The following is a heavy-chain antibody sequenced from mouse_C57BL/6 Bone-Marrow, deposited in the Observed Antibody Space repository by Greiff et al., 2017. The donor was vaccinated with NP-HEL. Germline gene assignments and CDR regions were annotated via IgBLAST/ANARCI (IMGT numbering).Heavy chain of an antibody. V-gene: IGHV1-81*01. J-gene: IGHJ2*01. CDR2: IYPRSGNT. D-gene: IGHD1-1*01. CDR1: GYTFTSYG. Sequence: QVQLQQSGAELARPGASVKLSCKASGYTFTSYGISWVKQRTGQGLEWIGEIYPRSGNTYYNEKFKGKATLTADKSSSTAYMELRSLTSEDSAVYFCARWRFYYDGSSLFDYWGQGTTLTVSS. CDR3: ARWRFYYDGSSLFDY.